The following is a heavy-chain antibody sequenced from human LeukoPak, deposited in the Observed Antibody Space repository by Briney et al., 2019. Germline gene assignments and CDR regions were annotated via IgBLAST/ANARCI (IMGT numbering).Heavy chain of an antibody. Sequence: GGSLRLSCAASGFTFSSYAMSWVRQAPGKGLEWVSAISGSGGSTYYADSVKGRFTISRDNSKNTLYLQMNSLRAEDTAVYYCAKEISPWFGELLPLFYWGQGTLVTVSS. CDR3: AKEISPWFGELLPLFY. CDR2: ISGSGGST. D-gene: IGHD3-10*01. J-gene: IGHJ4*02. V-gene: IGHV3-23*01. CDR1: GFTFSSYA.